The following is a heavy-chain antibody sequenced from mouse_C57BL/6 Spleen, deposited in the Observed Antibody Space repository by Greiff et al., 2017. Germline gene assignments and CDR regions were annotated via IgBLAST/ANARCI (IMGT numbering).Heavy chain of an antibody. CDR3: VRDWDDGYLRYFDV. Sequence: DVHLVESGGGLVQPKGSLKLSCAASGFTFNTYAMHWVRQAPGKGLEWVARIRSKSSNYATYYADSVKDRFTISRDDSQSMLYLQMNNLKTEDTAMYYCVRDWDDGYLRYFDVWGTGTTVTVSS. CDR1: GFTFNTYA. J-gene: IGHJ1*03. D-gene: IGHD2-3*01. CDR2: IRSKSSNYAT. V-gene: IGHV10-3*01.